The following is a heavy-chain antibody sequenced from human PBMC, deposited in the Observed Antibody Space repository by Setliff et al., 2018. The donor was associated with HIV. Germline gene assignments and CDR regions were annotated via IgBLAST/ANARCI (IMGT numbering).Heavy chain of an antibody. J-gene: IGHJ6*03. V-gene: IGHV4-4*09. CDR3: ARDKGYYYMDV. CDR1: GGSMNNYY. CDR2: IYTSGST. Sequence: SETLSLTCTVSGGSMNNYYWTWIRQPPGKGLEWIGYIYTSGSTNDNPSLKSRITISVGTSNNQFSLRLSSVTAADTAVYYCARDKGYYYMDVWGKGITVTVSS.